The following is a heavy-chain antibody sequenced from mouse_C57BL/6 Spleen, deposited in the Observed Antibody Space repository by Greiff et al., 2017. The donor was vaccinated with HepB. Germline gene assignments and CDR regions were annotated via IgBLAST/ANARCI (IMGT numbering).Heavy chain of an antibody. D-gene: IGHD2-3*01. CDR2: IDPETGGT. Sequence: VQLQQSGAELVRPGASVTLSCKASGYTFTDYEMHWVKQTPVHGLEWIGAIDPETGGTAYNQKFKGKAILTADKSSSTAYMELRSLTSEDSAVYYCTRSDGYYDWFAYWGQGTLVTVSA. CDR1: GYTFTDYE. CDR3: TRSDGYYDWFAY. V-gene: IGHV1-15*01. J-gene: IGHJ3*01.